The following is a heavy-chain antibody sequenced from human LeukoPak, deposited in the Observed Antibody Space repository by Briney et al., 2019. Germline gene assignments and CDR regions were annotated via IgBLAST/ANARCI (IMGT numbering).Heavy chain of an antibody. CDR3: ARAYYYGSGRRYYFDY. V-gene: IGHV1-69*06. D-gene: IGHD3-10*01. CDR1: GGTFSSYA. J-gene: IGHJ4*02. Sequence: SVEVSCKASGGTFSSYAISWVRQAPGQGLEWMGGIIPIFGTANYAQKFQGRVTITADKSTSTAYMELSSLRSEDTAVYYCARAYYYGSGRRYYFDYWGQGTLVTVSS. CDR2: IIPIFGTA.